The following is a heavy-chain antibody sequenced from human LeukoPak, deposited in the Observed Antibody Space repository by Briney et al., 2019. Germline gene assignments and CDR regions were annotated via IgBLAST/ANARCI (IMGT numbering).Heavy chain of an antibody. V-gene: IGHV4-39*07. CDR3: ARIRFGSYFDY. CDR2: IYYSGST. D-gene: IGHD3-16*01. J-gene: IGHJ4*02. Sequence: SETLSLTCTVSGGSISSSSYYWGWIRQPPGKGLEWIGSIYYSGSTYYNPSLKSRVTISVDTSKNQFSLKLSSVTAADTAVYYCARIRFGSYFDYWGQGTLVTVSS. CDR1: GGSISSSSYY.